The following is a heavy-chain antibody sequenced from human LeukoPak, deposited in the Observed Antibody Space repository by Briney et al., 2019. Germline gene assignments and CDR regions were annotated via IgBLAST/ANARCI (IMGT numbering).Heavy chain of an antibody. J-gene: IGHJ5*02. Sequence: GASVKVSCKASGYTFTSYDINWVRQATGQGLEWMGWMNPNSGNTGYAQKFQGRVTMTRNTSLSTAYMELSSLRSEDTAVYYCARDKVRGVIQFDPWGQGTLVTVSS. CDR2: MNPNSGNT. V-gene: IGHV1-8*01. D-gene: IGHD3-10*01. CDR3: ARDKVRGVIQFDP. CDR1: GYTFTSYD.